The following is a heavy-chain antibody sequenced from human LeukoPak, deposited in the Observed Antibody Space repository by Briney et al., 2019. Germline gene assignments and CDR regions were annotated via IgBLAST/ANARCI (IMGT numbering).Heavy chain of an antibody. J-gene: IGHJ4*02. V-gene: IGHV4-39*01. CDR3: ARHLRPSYYGSGSYYGGAYFDY. Sequence: SETLSLTCTVSVGSISSSSYYWGWIRQPPGKGLEWIGSIYYSGSTYYNPSLKSRVTISVDTSKNQFSLKLSSVTAADTAVYYCARHLRPSYYGSGSYYGGAYFDYWGQGTLVTVSS. CDR1: VGSISSSSYY. CDR2: IYYSGST. D-gene: IGHD3-10*01.